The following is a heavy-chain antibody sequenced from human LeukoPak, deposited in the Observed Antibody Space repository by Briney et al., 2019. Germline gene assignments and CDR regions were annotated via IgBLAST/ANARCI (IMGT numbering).Heavy chain of an antibody. V-gene: IGHV3-30*02. D-gene: IGHD6-6*01. CDR2: IRYDGSNK. J-gene: IGHJ4*02. CDR1: GFTFSSCG. Sequence: GGSLRLSCAASGFTFSSCGMHWVRQAPGKGLEWVAFIRYDGSNKYYADSVKGRFTISRDNSKNTLYLQMNSLRAEDTAVYYCAKDRWYSSSWYYFDYWGQGTLVTVSS. CDR3: AKDRWYSSSWYYFDY.